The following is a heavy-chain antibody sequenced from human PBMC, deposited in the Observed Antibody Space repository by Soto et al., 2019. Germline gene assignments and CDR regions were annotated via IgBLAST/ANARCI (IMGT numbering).Heavy chain of an antibody. D-gene: IGHD2-2*01. CDR1: GYTFTSYG. CDR3: AREPKGYCSSTSCSKPPYYYYGMDV. Sequence: ASVKVSCKASGYTFTSYGISWVRQAPGQGLEWMGWISAYNGNTNYAQKLQGRVTMTTDTSTSTAYMELRSLRSDDTAVYYCAREPKGYCSSTSCSKPPYYYYGMDVWGQGTTVTAP. J-gene: IGHJ6*02. CDR2: ISAYNGNT. V-gene: IGHV1-18*04.